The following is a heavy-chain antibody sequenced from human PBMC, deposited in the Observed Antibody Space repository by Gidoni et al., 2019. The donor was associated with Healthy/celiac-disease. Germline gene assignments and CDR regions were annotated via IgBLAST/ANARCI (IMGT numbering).Heavy chain of an antibody. D-gene: IGHD3-22*01. Sequence: EVQLVESGGGLVQPGGSLRLSGSAPGFPFSSYWMIWVRQAPGKGLEWVANIKQDGREKYYVDSVKGRFTISRDNAKNSLYLQMNSLRAEDTAVYYCARFSEVKYAFDIWGQGTMVTVSS. CDR1: GFPFSSYW. CDR2: IKQDGREK. CDR3: ARFSEVKYAFDI. V-gene: IGHV3-7*04. J-gene: IGHJ3*02.